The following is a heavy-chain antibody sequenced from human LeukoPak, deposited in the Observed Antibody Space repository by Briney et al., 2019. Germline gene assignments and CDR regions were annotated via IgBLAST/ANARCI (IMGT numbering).Heavy chain of an antibody. CDR2: IIPIFGTA. D-gene: IGHD3-22*01. J-gene: IGHJ3*02. Sequence: SVKVSCEASGGTFRSYAISWVRQAPGQGLEWMGRIIPIFGTANYAQKFQGRVTITTDESTSTAYMELSSLRSEDTAVYYCARDLGITMIVVDAFDIWGQGTMVTVFS. V-gene: IGHV1-69*05. CDR3: ARDLGITMIVVDAFDI. CDR1: GGTFRSYA.